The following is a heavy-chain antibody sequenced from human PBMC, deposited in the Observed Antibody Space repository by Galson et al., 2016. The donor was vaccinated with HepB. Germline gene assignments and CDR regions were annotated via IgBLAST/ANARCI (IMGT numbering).Heavy chain of an antibody. D-gene: IGHD6-6*01. V-gene: IGHV3-9*01. CDR2: ISWASKDI. Sequence: SLRLSCAASGFNFDFYAMHWVRQVPGKGLEWVSGISWASKDIGYADSVKGRFTVSRDNAKNSLYLQMNSLRPEDTALYYCIKDDRGSPSEGYWGQGTLVTVSS. CDR3: IKDDRGSPSEGY. J-gene: IGHJ4*02. CDR1: GFNFDFYA.